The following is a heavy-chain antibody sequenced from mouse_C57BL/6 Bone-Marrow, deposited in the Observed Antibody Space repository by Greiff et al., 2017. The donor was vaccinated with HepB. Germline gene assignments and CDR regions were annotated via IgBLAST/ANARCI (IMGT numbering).Heavy chain of an antibody. V-gene: IGHV1-55*01. CDR2: IYPGSGST. Sequence: VQLQKTGDELVKPGASVKMSCKASGYTFTSYWITWVKQRPGQGLEWIGDIYPGSGSTNYNEKFKSKATLTVDTSSSTAYMQLSSLTSEDSAVYYCATWVPYYYFDYWGQGTTLTVSS. J-gene: IGHJ2*01. CDR3: ATWVPYYYFDY. D-gene: IGHD2-10*01. CDR1: GYTFTSYW.